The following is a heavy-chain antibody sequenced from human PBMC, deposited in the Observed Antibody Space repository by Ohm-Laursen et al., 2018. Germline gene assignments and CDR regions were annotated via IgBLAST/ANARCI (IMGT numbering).Heavy chain of an antibody. J-gene: IGHJ6*02. CDR1: GYTFASYG. D-gene: IGHD1-20*01. CDR2: ISAYNGNT. V-gene: IGHV1-18*01. CDR3: ARERRGLGRITGSKRYYYGMDV. Sequence: GASVKVSCKASGYTFASYGISWVRQAPGQGLEWMGWISAYNGNTNYAQKLQGRVTMTTDTSTSTAYMELRSLRSDDTAVYYCARERRGLGRITGSKRYYYGMDVWGRGTTVTVSS.